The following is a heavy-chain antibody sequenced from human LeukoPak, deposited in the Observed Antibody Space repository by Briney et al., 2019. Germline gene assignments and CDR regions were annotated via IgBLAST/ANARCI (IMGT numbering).Heavy chain of an antibody. CDR3: ASDSFYDSGGYFYY. V-gene: IGHV4-61*02. CDR2: ISTSGNT. CDR1: GGSISSGSYY. J-gene: IGHJ4*02. Sequence: SETLSLTCTVSGGSISSGSYYWSWIRQPAGKGLQWIGRISTSGNTDYNPSLKSRVTMSVDTSKNQFSLKLTSVTAADTAVYYCASDSFYDSGGYFYYWGQGTPVTVSS. D-gene: IGHD3-22*01.